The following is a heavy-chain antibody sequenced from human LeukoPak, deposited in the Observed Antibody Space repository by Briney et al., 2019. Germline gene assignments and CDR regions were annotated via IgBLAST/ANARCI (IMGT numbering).Heavy chain of an antibody. CDR1: GFTFSTYG. Sequence: GGSLRLSCAASGFTFSTYGMNWVRQAPGKGLEWVANIDQEGGEKRYVDSVRGRFTISRDNAQNLLFLQMNRLRVEDTAVYYCARSNYYEELFDYWGQGTLVTVSS. V-gene: IGHV3-7*01. CDR3: ARSNYYEELFDY. CDR2: IDQEGGEK. D-gene: IGHD3-22*01. J-gene: IGHJ4*02.